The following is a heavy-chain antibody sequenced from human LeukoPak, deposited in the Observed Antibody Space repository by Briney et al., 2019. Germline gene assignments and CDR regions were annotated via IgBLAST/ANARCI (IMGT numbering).Heavy chain of an antibody. CDR3: ARDDDILTGYPSALGY. J-gene: IGHJ4*02. D-gene: IGHD3-9*01. CDR1: GGSISSYY. V-gene: IGHV4-59*12. Sequence: PSETLSLTCTVSGGSISSYYWSWIRQPPGKGLEWIGYIYYSGSTNYNPSLKSRVTISVDKSKNQFSLKLSSVTAADTAVYYCARDDDILTGYPSALGYWGQGTLVTVSS. CDR2: IYYSGST.